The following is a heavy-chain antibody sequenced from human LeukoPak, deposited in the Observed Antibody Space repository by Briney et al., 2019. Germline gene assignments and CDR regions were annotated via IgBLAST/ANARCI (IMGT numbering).Heavy chain of an antibody. CDR3: TTASVTVTYYDFWSGYWNAFDI. CDR2: IKSKTDGGTT. Sequence: GGSLRLSCAASGFTFSNYAMHWVRQAPGKGLEWVGRIKSKTDGGTTDYAAPVKGRFTISRDDSKNTLYLQMNSLKTEDTAVYYCTTASVTVTYYDFWSGYWNAFDIWGQGTMVTVSS. V-gene: IGHV3-15*07. D-gene: IGHD3-3*01. J-gene: IGHJ3*02. CDR1: GFTFSNYA.